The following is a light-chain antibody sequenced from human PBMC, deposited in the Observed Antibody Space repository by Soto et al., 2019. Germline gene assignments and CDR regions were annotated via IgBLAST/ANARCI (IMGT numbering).Light chain of an antibody. J-gene: IGKJ1*01. CDR3: QQLNGSPWT. V-gene: IGKV1-9*01. CDR2: GAS. Sequence: IQLTQSPSSLSXSXXXXXXXTCRASPAXASFLAWYQQKPGTAPKLLIYGASTLQSGVPSRFSGSRSGTDYTLTIASLQPEDFATYYCQQLNGSPWTFGQGTKVEIK. CDR1: PAXASF.